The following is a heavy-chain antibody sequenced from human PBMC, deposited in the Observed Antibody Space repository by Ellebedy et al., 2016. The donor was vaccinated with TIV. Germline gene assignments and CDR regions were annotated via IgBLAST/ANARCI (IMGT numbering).Heavy chain of an antibody. J-gene: IGHJ4*02. V-gene: IGHV3-23*01. D-gene: IGHD1-14*01. CDR2: FGVSGDST. CDR3: ARGRSGTYIHHAFDY. CDR1: GFTFSSYS. Sequence: GESLKISCAASGFTFSSYSMNWVRQAPGKGLEWVSGFGVSGDSTYYADSVKGRFTISRDNSKNTLYLQMNSLRAEDTAIYHCARGRSGTYIHHAFDYWGQGTLVTVSS.